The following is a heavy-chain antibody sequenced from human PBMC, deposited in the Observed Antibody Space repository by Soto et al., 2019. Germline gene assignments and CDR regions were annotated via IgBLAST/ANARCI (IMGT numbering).Heavy chain of an antibody. CDR1: GDTFITHT. J-gene: IGHJ6*03. CDR2: IIPMLGMT. Sequence: QVQLLPSGSLLKRPGSSVKFSCQASGDTFITHTLTWVRQAPGQGPEWVGRIIPMLGMTDYAQKFQGRVTLTADKSTSTAYLVLSSPTSEDTAVYYCARDQYCSVSICFGYPDVWGTGTRLTVSS. CDR3: ARDQYCSVSICFGYPDV. D-gene: IGHD2-15*01. V-gene: IGHV1-69*04.